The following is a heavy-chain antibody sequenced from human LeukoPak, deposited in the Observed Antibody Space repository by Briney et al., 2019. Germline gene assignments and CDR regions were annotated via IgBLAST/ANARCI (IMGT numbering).Heavy chain of an antibody. V-gene: IGHV3-48*01. J-gene: IGHJ4*02. D-gene: IGHD3-10*01. Sequence: PGGSLRLSCAASGFTFSSYSMNWVRQAPGKGLEWVSYISSSSSTIYYADSVKGRFTISRDNFKNTLYLQMNSLRAADTAVYYCAKDDGRGRTASFDYWGQGTLVTVSS. CDR3: AKDDGRGRTASFDY. CDR1: GFTFSSYS. CDR2: ISSSSSTI.